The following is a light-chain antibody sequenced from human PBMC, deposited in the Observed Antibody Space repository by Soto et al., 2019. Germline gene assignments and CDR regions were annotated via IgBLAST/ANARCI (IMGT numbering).Light chain of an antibody. Sequence: QSALTQPASVSGSPGQSITISCTGTSRDVGYYNYVSWYQQHPGKAPKFIIYEVSNRPSGVSNRFSGSKSDNTASLTISGFQAEDEADYYCSSYTTSSTQVFGGETKVTVL. V-gene: IGLV2-14*01. CDR2: EVS. J-gene: IGLJ2*01. CDR3: SSYTTSSTQV. CDR1: SRDVGYYNY.